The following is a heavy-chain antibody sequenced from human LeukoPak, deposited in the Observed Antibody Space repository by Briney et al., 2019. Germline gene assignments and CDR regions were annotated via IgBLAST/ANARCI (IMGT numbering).Heavy chain of an antibody. V-gene: IGHV1-69*04. D-gene: IGHD2-15*01. CDR1: GGTFSSYA. CDR2: IIPILGIA. Sequence: SVKVSCKASGGTFSSYAISWVRQAPGQGLEWVGRIIPILGIANYAQKFQGRVTITADKSTSTAYMELSSLRSEDTAVYYCASGRLGYCSGGSCYSLAYWGQGTLVTVSS. J-gene: IGHJ4*02. CDR3: ASGRLGYCSGGSCYSLAY.